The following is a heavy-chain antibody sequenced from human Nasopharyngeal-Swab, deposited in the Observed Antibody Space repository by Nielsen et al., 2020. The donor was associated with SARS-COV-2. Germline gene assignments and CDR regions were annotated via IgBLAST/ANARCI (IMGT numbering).Heavy chain of an antibody. CDR3: ATRSASWTRGDY. Sequence: GSLRLSCVASGFTFSSYAMSWVRQAPGKGLEWVSLIYSGGIYSGGSSTYYADSVKGRFTISRDNAKNSLYLQMNSLRDEDTAVYYCATRSASWTRGDYWGQGTLVTVSS. CDR1: GFTFSSYA. J-gene: IGHJ4*02. D-gene: IGHD2-2*01. V-gene: IGHV3-23*03. CDR2: IYSGGIYSGGSST.